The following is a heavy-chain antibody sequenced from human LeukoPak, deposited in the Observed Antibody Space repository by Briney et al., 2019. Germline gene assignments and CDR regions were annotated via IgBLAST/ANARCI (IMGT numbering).Heavy chain of an antibody. J-gene: IGHJ4*02. D-gene: IGHD4-17*01. V-gene: IGHV3-23*01. CDR1: GFTFSSYA. CDR2: ISGSGGST. CDR3: AKDQAYTVTTLDY. Sequence: GGSLRLSCAASGFTFSSYAMSWVRQAPGKGLEWVSAISGSGGSTYYADSVKGRFTISRDNSKSTLYLQMNSLRAEDTAVYYCAKDQAYTVTTLDYWGQGTLVTVSS.